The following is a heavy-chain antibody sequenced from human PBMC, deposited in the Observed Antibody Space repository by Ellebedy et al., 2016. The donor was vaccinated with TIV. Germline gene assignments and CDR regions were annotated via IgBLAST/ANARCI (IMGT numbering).Heavy chain of an antibody. CDR2: ILPDDSDT. D-gene: IGHD2-2*03. J-gene: IGHJ4*02. CDR1: GYTFTDYY. Sequence: GESLKISCQGSGYTFTDYYITWLRQMPGKGLEWMGFILPDDSDTRYSPSFQGQVTISVDKSTTTAYLQWNSLKASDTAMYYCARRQGNSWIFDFWGQGSLVTVSS. V-gene: IGHV5-51*01. CDR3: ARRQGNSWIFDF.